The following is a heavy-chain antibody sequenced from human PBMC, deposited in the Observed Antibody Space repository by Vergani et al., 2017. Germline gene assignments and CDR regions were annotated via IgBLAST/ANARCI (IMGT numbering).Heavy chain of an antibody. CDR1: GGSISSSSYY. CDR3: ASPGAGSSGRAFDY. D-gene: IGHD6-19*01. J-gene: IGHJ4*02. V-gene: IGHV4-39*01. Sequence: QLQLQESGPGLVKPSETLSLTCTVSGGSISSSSYYWGWIRQPPGKGLEWIGSIYYSGSTYYNPSLKSRVTISVDTSKNQFSLKLSSVTAADTAVSYCASPGAGSSGRAFDYWGQGTLVTVSS. CDR2: IYYSGST.